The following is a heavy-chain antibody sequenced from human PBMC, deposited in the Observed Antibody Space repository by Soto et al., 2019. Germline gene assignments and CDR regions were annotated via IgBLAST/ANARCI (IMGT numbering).Heavy chain of an antibody. CDR1: GFIFSGQA. Sequence: EVQLLESGGGLVQPGGSLRLSCASSGFIFSGQAMSWVRQAPGKGLECVSSISSGSVSSTNYAGSVKGRFTISRANSKNPLYLQMNNLRAEDTAVYYCAKQLAPNFDDWGQGTLVTVSS. CDR3: AKQLAPNFDD. V-gene: IGHV3-23*01. CDR2: ISSGSVSST. D-gene: IGHD2-2*01. J-gene: IGHJ4*02.